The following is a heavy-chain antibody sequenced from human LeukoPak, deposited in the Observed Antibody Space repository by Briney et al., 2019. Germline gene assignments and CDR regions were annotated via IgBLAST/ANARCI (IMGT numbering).Heavy chain of an antibody. D-gene: IGHD3-10*01. CDR1: GFTFSTYS. CDR2: ISSSSGTI. CDR3: ARDNPIESELFDY. J-gene: IGHJ4*02. Sequence: PGGSLRLSCAASGFTFSTYSMNWVRQAPGKGLEWVSYISSSSGTIYYADSVKGRFTISRDNAQNSLYLQMNSLRDEDTAVYYCARDNPIESELFDYWGQGTLVTVSS. V-gene: IGHV3-48*02.